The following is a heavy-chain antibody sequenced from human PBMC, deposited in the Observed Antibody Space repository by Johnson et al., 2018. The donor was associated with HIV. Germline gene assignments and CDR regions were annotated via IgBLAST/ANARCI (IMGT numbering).Heavy chain of an antibody. CDR2: ISNDGSAK. CDR3: ARKGDAFDI. V-gene: IGHV3-30*03. J-gene: IGHJ3*02. Sequence: QVQLVESGGGVVQPGTSLRLSCAASGFTFSRCGMHWVRQAPGKGLEWAAVISNDGSAKYYADSVKGRFTISRDNAKTSLHLQMNSLRADDTAVYYCARKGDAFDIWGQGTMVTVSS. CDR1: GFTFSRCG.